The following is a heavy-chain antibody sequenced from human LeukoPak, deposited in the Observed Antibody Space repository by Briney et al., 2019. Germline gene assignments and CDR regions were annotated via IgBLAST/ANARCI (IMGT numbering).Heavy chain of an antibody. J-gene: IGHJ4*02. CDR1: GFTFSSYA. Sequence: GGSLRLSCAASGFTFSSYAMSWVRQAPVKGLEWVSAISGSGGNTYYADSVDSVKGRFPISRDNSKNTLYLQMNSLRAEDTAVYYCAKGAPACTYYIPFDYWGQGTLVTVSS. D-gene: IGHD3-10*01. CDR3: AKGAPACTYYIPFDY. CDR2: ISGSGGNT. V-gene: IGHV3-23*01.